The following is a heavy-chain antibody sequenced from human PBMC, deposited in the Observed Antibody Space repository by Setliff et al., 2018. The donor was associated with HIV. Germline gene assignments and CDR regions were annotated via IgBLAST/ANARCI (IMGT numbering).Heavy chain of an antibody. CDR3: SREGTVRYGYYYYMDV. Sequence: PGGSLRLSCAASGFTFTSYAMNWVRQAPGKGLEWVAVIPYDGSHEYYVDSVKGRFTISRDNSKNTLFLQMNSLRAEDTAVYYCSREGTVRYGYYYYMDVWGKGTTVTVS. V-gene: IGHV3-30*04. CDR2: IPYDGSHE. J-gene: IGHJ6*03. D-gene: IGHD4-17*01. CDR1: GFTFTSYA.